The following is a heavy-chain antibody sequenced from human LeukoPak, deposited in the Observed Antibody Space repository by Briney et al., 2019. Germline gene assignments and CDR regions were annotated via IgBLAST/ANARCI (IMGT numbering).Heavy chain of an antibody. CDR3: GGFGYEAAVDL. V-gene: IGHV3-23*01. CDR1: GFSVSSFG. CDR2: ITGRGGT. D-gene: IGHD6-13*01. J-gene: IGHJ4*02. Sequence: GGSLRLSCAVSGFSVSSFGMSWVRQAPGKGLEWISSITGRGGTSYTDSVKGRFTISRDNTKNLLYLQMNSLRGEDAAVYYCGGFGYEAAVDLWGQGTLVTVSS.